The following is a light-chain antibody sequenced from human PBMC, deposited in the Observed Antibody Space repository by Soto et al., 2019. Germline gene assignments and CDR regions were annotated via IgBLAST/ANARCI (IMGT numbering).Light chain of an antibody. CDR1: QSLLHSSGNNY. Sequence: DIVMTQSPLSLPVTPGEPASISCRSSQSLLHSSGNNYLDWCLQKPGQSPQLLIYLGSNRASGVPDRFSGSGSGTDSTLKINRVEAEDVGVYYCMQTLQSPLTVGGGTKVDIK. CDR3: MQTLQSPLT. V-gene: IGKV2-28*01. CDR2: LGS. J-gene: IGKJ4*01.